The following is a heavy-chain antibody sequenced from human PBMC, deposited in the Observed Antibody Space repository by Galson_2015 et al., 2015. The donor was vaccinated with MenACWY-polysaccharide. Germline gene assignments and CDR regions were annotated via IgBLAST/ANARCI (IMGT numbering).Heavy chain of an antibody. V-gene: IGHV3-15*01. D-gene: IGHD2/OR15-2a*01. Sequence: SLRLSCAASGLTFSDAWMSWVRQAPGKGLQWVGRIKSKADDGTTDYAAPVKGRFTISRDDSKNTLYLQMNSLKTEDTAVYYCATAEYQRIFFDYWGREPWSPSPQ. CDR1: GLTFSDAW. J-gene: IGHJ4*02. CDR3: ATAEYQRIFFDY. CDR2: IKSKADDGTT.